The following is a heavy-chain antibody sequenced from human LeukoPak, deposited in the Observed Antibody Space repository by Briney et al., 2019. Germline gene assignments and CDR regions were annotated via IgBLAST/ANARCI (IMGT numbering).Heavy chain of an antibody. CDR2: INAGNGNT. V-gene: IGHV1-3*03. CDR3: ARERELGSTHYFDY. Sequence: ASVKVSCKASGYTFTSYAMHWVRQAPGQRLEWMGWINAGNGNTKYSQEFQGRVTITRDTSASTAYMELSSLRSEDMAVYYCARERELGSTHYFDYWGQGTLVTVSS. CDR1: GYTFTSYA. D-gene: IGHD5-18*01. J-gene: IGHJ4*02.